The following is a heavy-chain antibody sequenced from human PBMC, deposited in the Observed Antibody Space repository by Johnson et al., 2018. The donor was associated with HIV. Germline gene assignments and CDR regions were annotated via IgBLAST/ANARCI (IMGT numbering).Heavy chain of an antibody. CDR2: VTGSGART. V-gene: IGHV3-23*04. D-gene: IGHD6-13*01. CDR3: TTDGYSSSWNRDAFDI. CDR1: GFTFSSYA. J-gene: IGHJ3*02. Sequence: VQLVESGGGLIQPGGSLRLSCAASGFTFSSYAMSWVRQAPGKGLEWVSSVTGSGARTYSHYADSVKGRFTISRDKSKNTLYLQMNSLKTEDTAVYYCTTDGYSSSWNRDAFDIWGQGTMVTVSS.